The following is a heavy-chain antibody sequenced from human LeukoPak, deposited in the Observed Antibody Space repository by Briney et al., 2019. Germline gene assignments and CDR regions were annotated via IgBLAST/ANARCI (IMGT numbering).Heavy chain of an antibody. J-gene: IGHJ4*02. Sequence: SETLSLTCAVYGGSFSGYYWSWIPQPPGKGLEWIGHIYYSGSTNYNPSLTSRVTISVDTSKNQFSLKLSSVTAADTAVYYCARHVRPLDSMVQGLINYWGQGTLVTVSS. CDR2: IYYSGST. V-gene: IGHV4-59*08. D-gene: IGHD3-10*01. CDR1: GGSFSGYY. CDR3: ARHVRPLDSMVQGLINY.